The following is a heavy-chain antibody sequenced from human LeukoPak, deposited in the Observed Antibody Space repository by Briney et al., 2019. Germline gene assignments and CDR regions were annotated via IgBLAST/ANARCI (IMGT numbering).Heavy chain of an antibody. V-gene: IGHV3-23*01. D-gene: IGHD5-18*01. CDR1: GFTFSSYG. CDR2: ISGSGGST. CDR3: AKDTASSWWYFDL. Sequence: GGSLRLSCAASGFTFSSYGMSWVRQAPGKGLEWVSAISGSGGSTYYADSVKGRFTISRDNSKNTLYLQMNSLRAEDTAVYYCAKDTASSWWYFDLWGRGTLVTVSS. J-gene: IGHJ2*01.